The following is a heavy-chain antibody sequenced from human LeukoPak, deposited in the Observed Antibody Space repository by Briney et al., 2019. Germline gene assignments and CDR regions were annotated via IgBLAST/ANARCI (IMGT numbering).Heavy chain of an antibody. CDR3: ARDRVYPRDQFDY. Sequence: GGSLRLSCAASGFTFSSYAMSWVRQAPGKGLEWVSAISGSSKSNSPWYADSVRGRSTISRDNSKNTVYLQMESLRAEDTAVYFCARDRVYPRDQFDYWGQGTLVTVSS. CDR2: ISGSSKSNSP. D-gene: IGHD5/OR15-5a*01. CDR1: GFTFSSYA. J-gene: IGHJ4*02. V-gene: IGHV3-23*01.